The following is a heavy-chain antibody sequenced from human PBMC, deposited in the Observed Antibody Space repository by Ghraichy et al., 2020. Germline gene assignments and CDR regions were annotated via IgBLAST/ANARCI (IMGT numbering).Heavy chain of an antibody. V-gene: IGHV3-23*01. CDR2: ISASGGSK. CDR1: GFTFSSYA. J-gene: IGHJ4*02. D-gene: IGHD3-16*01. Sequence: GGSLRLSCAASGFTFSSYAMSWVRQAPGKGLEWVSTISASGGSKNYADSVKGRFALSRDNSKNTLYLQMNSLRAEDTAVYYCAKNSGSYAHFDYWGQGTLVTVSS. CDR3: AKNSGSYAHFDY.